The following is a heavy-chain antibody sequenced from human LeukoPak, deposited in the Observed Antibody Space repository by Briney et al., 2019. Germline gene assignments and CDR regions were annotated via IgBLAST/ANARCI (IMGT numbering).Heavy chain of an antibody. Sequence: PAGGSLRLFCAASGFTFSSYWMSWVRQAPGKGLEWVANIKQDGSEKYYVDSVKGRFTISRDNAKNSPYLQMNSLRAEDTAVYYCARDITAGSSYRDDAFDIWGQGTMVTVSS. J-gene: IGHJ3*02. CDR1: GFTFSSYW. CDR3: ARDITAGSSYRDDAFDI. D-gene: IGHD6-6*01. CDR2: IKQDGSEK. V-gene: IGHV3-7*01.